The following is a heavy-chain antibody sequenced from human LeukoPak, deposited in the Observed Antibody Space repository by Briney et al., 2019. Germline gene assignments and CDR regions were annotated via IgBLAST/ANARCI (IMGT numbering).Heavy chain of an antibody. CDR2: IKKDGSGI. J-gene: IGHJ4*02. CDR1: GFPFSNSW. CDR3: AKRDWPYYFDY. Sequence: GGSLRLSCVVSGFPFSNSWMYWVRQAPGKGLEGVANIKKDGSGISYVDSVKGRFRISRDNSKNTVYLQMNSLRADDTAVYYCAKRDWPYYFDYWGQGTLVAVSS. D-gene: IGHD3/OR15-3a*01. V-gene: IGHV3-7*03.